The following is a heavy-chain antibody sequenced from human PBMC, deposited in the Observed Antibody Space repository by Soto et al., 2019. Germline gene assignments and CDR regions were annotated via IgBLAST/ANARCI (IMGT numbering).Heavy chain of an antibody. V-gene: IGHV4-34*01. Sequence: QVQLQQWGAGLLKPSETLSLTCAVYGGSFSGYYWSWIRQPPGKGLEWIGEINHSGSTNYNPSLKSRVTISVDTSKNQFSLKLSSVTAADTAVYYCARDWSGTGRLLGTDEELRFPLKARNYYMDVWGKGTTVTVSS. D-gene: IGHD3-3*01. J-gene: IGHJ6*03. CDR3: ARDWSGTGRLLGTDEELRFPLKARNYYMDV. CDR1: GGSFSGYY. CDR2: INHSGST.